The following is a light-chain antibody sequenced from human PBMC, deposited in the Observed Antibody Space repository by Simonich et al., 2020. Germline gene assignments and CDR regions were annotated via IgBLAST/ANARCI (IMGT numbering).Light chain of an antibody. CDR3: QTWGTGINWV. J-gene: IGLJ3*02. CDR2: LNSDGSH. Sequence: QLVLTQSPSASASLGASVKLTCTLSSGHSSSALAWHQQQPEKGPRYWMKLNSDGSHSKGDGIPDRFSGSSSGAERYLTISSLQSEDEADYYCQTWGTGINWVFGGGTKLTVL. V-gene: IGLV4-69*01. CDR1: SGHSSSA.